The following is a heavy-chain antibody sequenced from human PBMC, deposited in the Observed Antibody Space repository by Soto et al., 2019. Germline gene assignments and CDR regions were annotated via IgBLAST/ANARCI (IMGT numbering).Heavy chain of an antibody. CDR1: GGSISSGGYS. J-gene: IGHJ5*02. CDR3: ARLLGYCISTSCLNWFDP. Sequence: SETLSLTCAVSGGSISSGGYSWSWIRQPPGKGLEWIGYIYHSGSTYYNPSLKSRVTISVDRSKNRFSLKLSSVTAADTAVYYCARLLGYCISTSCLNWFDPWGQGTLVTVSS. V-gene: IGHV4-30-2*01. CDR2: IYHSGST. D-gene: IGHD2-2*01.